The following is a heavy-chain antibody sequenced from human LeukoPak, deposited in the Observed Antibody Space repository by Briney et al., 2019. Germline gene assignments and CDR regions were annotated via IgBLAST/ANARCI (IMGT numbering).Heavy chain of an antibody. J-gene: IGHJ4*02. CDR3: ASAIGY. CDR2: INEDGSEK. Sequence: TGGSLGLSCATSGFTFSRYLMTWVRQAPGKGLEWVANINEDGSEKHYVDSVKGRFTISRDNAKNSVYLQMNVLRVEDTAVYYCASAIGYWGQGTLVTVS. CDR1: GFTFSRYL. V-gene: IGHV3-7*03.